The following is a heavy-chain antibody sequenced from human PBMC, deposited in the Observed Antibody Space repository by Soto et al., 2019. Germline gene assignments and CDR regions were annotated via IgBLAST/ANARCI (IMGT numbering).Heavy chain of an antibody. CDR2: ISGSGGST. V-gene: IGHV3-23*01. CDR1: GFTFSSYA. Sequence: GGSLRLSCAASGFTFSSYAMSWVRQAPGKGLEWVSAISGSGGSTYYADSVKGRFTISRDNSKNTLYLQMNSLRAEDTAVFYCAKDRTSCSNPYYFDYWGQGTLVTVSS. D-gene: IGHD2-2*01. CDR3: AKDRTSCSNPYYFDY. J-gene: IGHJ4*02.